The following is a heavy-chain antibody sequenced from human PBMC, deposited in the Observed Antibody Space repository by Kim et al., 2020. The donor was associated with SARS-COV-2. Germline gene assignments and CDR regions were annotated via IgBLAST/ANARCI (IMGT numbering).Heavy chain of an antibody. CDR1: GYTFTSYY. Sequence: ASVKVSCKASGYTFTSYYMHWVRQAPGQGLEWMGIINPSGGSTSYAQKFQGRVTMTRDTSTSTVYMELSSLRSEDTAVYYCASKGVGWGGYYKHSQSYYYYYGMDVWGQGTTVTVSS. J-gene: IGHJ6*02. CDR3: ASKGVGWGGYYKHSQSYYYYYGMDV. V-gene: IGHV1-46*01. CDR2: INPSGGST. D-gene: IGHD3-3*01.